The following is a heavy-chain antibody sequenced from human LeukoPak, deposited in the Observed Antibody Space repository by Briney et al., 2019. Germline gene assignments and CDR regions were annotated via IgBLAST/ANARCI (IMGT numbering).Heavy chain of an antibody. Sequence: GGSLTLSCQASGFTFYMYAMSWVRQAPGKGLEWVASMCGTAGCTFYPDSVKGRFTISRGNSKNVLYLRMNSLTAEDTAIYYCAKDRPNFHENSGHYYRRDGDSCGQGTLVTVSS. CDR3: AKDRPNFHENSGHYYRRDGDS. CDR1: GFTFYMYA. CDR2: MCGTAGCT. V-gene: IGHV3-23*01. D-gene: IGHD3-22*01. J-gene: IGHJ5*01.